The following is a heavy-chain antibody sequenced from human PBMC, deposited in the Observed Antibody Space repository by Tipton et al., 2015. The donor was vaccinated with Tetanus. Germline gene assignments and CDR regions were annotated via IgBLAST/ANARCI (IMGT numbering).Heavy chain of an antibody. J-gene: IGHJ5*02. CDR2: IIPIFGTA. V-gene: IGHV1-69*01. CDR1: GGTFSSHA. CDR3: ARDSRPGTKTYNWFDP. D-gene: IGHD1-14*01. Sequence: QSGPEVKKPGSSVKVSCKASGGTFSSHAISWVRQAPGQGLEWMGGIIPIFGTANYAQKFQGRVTITADESTSTAYMELSSLRSEDTAVYYCARDSRPGTKTYNWFDPWGQGTLVTVSS.